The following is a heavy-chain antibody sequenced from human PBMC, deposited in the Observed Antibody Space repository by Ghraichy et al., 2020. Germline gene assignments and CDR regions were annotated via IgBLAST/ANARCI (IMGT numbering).Heavy chain of an antibody. CDR3: VREGQELGKSGFDL. V-gene: IGHV3-11*06. D-gene: IGHD1-7*01. J-gene: IGHJ5*02. CDR2: ISRNGRDI. CDR1: GFRFRDHY. Sequence: LSLTCATSGFRFRDHYMSWIRQAPGKGLEWVSLISRNGRDINYADSVRGRFTISRDNAKNSLYLQLNTLRVEDTAVYYCVREGQELGKSGFDLWGQGTLVTVSS.